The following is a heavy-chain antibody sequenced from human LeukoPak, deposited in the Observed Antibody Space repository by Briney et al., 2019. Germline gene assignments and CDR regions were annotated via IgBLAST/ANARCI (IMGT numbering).Heavy chain of an antibody. J-gene: IGHJ4*02. CDR1: XGSISTYY. V-gene: IGHV4-59*01. CDR3: ARCPHSSGWTRFDY. Sequence: SETLSLTCTVXXGSISTYYWSWXRQPPGXXXXXIGYIYYTGSINYNPSLKSRVTISVDTSKNQFSLKLTSVTAADTAVYYCARCPHSSGWTRFDYWGRGTLVTVSS. CDR2: IYYTGSI. D-gene: IGHD6-19*01.